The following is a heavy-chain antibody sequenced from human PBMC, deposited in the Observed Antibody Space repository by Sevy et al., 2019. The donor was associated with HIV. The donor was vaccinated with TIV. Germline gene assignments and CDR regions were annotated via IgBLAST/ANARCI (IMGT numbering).Heavy chain of an antibody. J-gene: IGHJ6*02. D-gene: IGHD6-6*01. CDR1: GYTFTSYY. V-gene: IGHV1-46*01. CDR2: INPSGGST. CDR3: ARDRCIAARCYYYYGMDV. Sequence: ASVKVSCKASGYTFTSYYMHWVRQAPGQGLEWMGIINPSGGSTSYAQKFQGRVTMTRDTSMSTVYMELSSLRSEDTAVYYCARDRCIAARCYYYYGMDVWGQGTTVTVSS.